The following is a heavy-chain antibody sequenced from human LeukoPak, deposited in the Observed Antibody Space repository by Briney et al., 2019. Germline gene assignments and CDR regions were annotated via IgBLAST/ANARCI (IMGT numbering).Heavy chain of an antibody. Sequence: SETMSLACTVSRGSISPNYWTWIRQPPGKGLEWIGYIYYIGSTNYNPSLKSRVTISLDTSRNQFSLRLSSVTAADTAVYYCARLLDYDSSGYPDTFDIWGQGTMVTVSS. J-gene: IGHJ3*02. CDR3: ARLLDYDSSGYPDTFDI. CDR2: IYYIGST. CDR1: RGSISPNY. D-gene: IGHD3-22*01. V-gene: IGHV4-59*01.